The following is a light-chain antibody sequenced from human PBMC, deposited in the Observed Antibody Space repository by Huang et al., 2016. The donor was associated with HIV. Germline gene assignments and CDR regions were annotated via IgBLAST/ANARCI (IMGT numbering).Light chain of an antibody. CDR3: MQALQTPRT. CDR1: QSLLHSNGYNY. Sequence: DIVMTQSPLSLSVTPGEPASISCRSSQSLLHSNGYNYLDWYLQKPGQSPQLLIYLGSNRASGVPDRFNGSGSGTDFTLKIRRVEAEDVGVYYCMQALQTPRTFGQGTKVEIK. J-gene: IGKJ1*01. CDR2: LGS. V-gene: IGKV2-28*01.